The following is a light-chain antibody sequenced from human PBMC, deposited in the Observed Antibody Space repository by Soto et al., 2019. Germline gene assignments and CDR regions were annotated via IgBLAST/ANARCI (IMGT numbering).Light chain of an antibody. CDR3: SSYTSSSLYV. CDR2: DVS. J-gene: IGLJ1*01. V-gene: IGLV2-14*01. CDR1: SSDVGGYNY. Sequence: QSVLTQPASVSGSPGQSITISCTGTSSDVGGYNYVSWYQQHPGKAPKPMIYDVSNRPSGVSNLFSGSKSGNTASLTISGLQAEDEADYYCSSYTSSSLYVFGTGTKVTVL.